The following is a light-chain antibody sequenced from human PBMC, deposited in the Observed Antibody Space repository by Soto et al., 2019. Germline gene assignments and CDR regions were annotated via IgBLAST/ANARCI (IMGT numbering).Light chain of an antibody. CDR2: EVS. CDR3: SSYTTSSTQV. J-gene: IGLJ3*02. Sequence: QSVLTQPASVSGSPGQSITISCTGTSSDVGYYNYVSWYQHHPGKDPKLMIYEVSNRPSGVSNRFSGSKSGNTASLTISGLQAEDEADYYCSSYTTSSTQVFGGGTKLTVL. CDR1: SSDVGYYNY. V-gene: IGLV2-14*01.